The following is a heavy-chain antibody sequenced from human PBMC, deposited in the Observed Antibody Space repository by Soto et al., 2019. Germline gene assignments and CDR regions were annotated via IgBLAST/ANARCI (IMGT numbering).Heavy chain of an antibody. V-gene: IGHV1-18*01. J-gene: IGHJ4*02. D-gene: IGHD4-17*01. CDR1: GYTFPTST. Sequence: QLQLVQSGAEAKKPGASVKVSCKASGYTFPTSTISWVRQAPGQGLEWMGWIKAYSGNTNYAQKLQGRVTMTTDTSTNTAYMELRSLTTDDTAIYYCAIAVYGDDDYWGQGTLVTVSS. CDR2: IKAYSGNT. CDR3: AIAVYGDDDY.